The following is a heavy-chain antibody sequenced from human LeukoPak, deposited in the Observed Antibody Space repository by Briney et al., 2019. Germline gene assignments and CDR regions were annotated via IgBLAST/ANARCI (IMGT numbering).Heavy chain of an antibody. CDR3: ARDFDS. Sequence: PSETLSLTCTVSGGPFSSFHWSWIRPPAGKGLEWLGLIYTSGSTNYSPSLKNRLTMSVDASKHQFSLQLSSVTAADTAVYYCARDFDSWGQGTLVTVPS. CDR1: GGPFSSFH. V-gene: IGHV4-4*07. J-gene: IGHJ4*02. CDR2: IYTSGST.